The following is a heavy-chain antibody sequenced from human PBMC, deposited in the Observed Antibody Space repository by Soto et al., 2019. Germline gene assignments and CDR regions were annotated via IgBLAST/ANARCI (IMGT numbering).Heavy chain of an antibody. CDR1: GCTFSRYW. V-gene: IGHV3-74*01. CDR2: ISTEGSTT. CDR3: AKDDFFVVGISRGFDT. Sequence: EVQLVESGGGLVQPGGCLRLSCAASGCTFSRYWMHWVRQAPGEGLVWVSGISTEGSTTRYVDSVKGRFTISRDNVKNTLYLQMSSLRAEDTAVYYCAKDDFFVVGISRGFDTWGQGTVVTVSS. D-gene: IGHD3-3*01. J-gene: IGHJ3*02.